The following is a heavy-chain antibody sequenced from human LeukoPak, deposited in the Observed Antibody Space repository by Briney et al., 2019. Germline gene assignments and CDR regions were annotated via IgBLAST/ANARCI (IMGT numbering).Heavy chain of an antibody. CDR2: ISSSGSTI. J-gene: IGHJ4*02. CDR1: GFTFSDYY. D-gene: IGHD4-17*01. Sequence: GGSLRLSCAASGFTFSDYYMSWIRQAPGKGLEWVSYISSSGSTIYYADSVKGRFTVSRDNAKNSLYLQMNSLRAEDTAVYYCARADYGDYVLYFDYWGQGTLVTVSS. CDR3: ARADYGDYVLYFDY. V-gene: IGHV3-11*01.